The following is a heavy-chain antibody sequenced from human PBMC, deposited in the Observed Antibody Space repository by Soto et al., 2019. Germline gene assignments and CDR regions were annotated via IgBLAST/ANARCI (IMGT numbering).Heavy chain of an antibody. CDR1: GGTFSSYA. Sequence: GASVKVSCKASGGTFSSYAISWVRQAPGQGLEWMGGIIPIFGTANYAQKFQGRVTITADKSTSTAYMELSSLRSEDTAVYYCARDRSVPPVVIRGYYGLDVWGQGTTVTVSS. D-gene: IGHD3-22*01. CDR2: IIPIFGTA. J-gene: IGHJ6*02. CDR3: ARDRSVPPVVIRGYYGLDV. V-gene: IGHV1-69*06.